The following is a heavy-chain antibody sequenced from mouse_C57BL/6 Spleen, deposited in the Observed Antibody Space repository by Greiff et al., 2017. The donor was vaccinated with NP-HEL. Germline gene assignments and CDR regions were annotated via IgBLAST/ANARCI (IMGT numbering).Heavy chain of an antibody. CDR1: GFTFSDYY. D-gene: IGHD2-4*01. Sequence: EVMLVESEGGLVQPGSSMKLSCTASGFTFSDYYMAWVRQVPEKGLEWVANINYDGSSTYYLDSLKSRFIISRDNAKNILYLQMSSLKSEDTATYYCARGGLRPLDYAMDYWGQGTSVTVSS. CDR2: INYDGSST. CDR3: ARGGLRPLDYAMDY. V-gene: IGHV5-16*01. J-gene: IGHJ4*01.